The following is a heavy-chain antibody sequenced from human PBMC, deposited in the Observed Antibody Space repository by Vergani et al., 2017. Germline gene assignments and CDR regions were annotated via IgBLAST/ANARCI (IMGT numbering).Heavy chain of an antibody. V-gene: IGHV4-38-2*01. CDR1: DSSIMTNPY. CDR2: IHHSGDT. CDR3: ARHRGSGGFFPASYFYWMDV. J-gene: IGHJ6*02. D-gene: IGHD3-10*01. Sequence: QVQLQESGPGLVKPSETLTLTCDVSDSSIMTNPYWGWFRPSPGKGLEWIGCIHHSGDTHYNSSLKSRVSISIVSRSKFSLRLTSVTAADTAISYCARHRGSGGFFPASYFYWMDVWGHGTTVTVSS.